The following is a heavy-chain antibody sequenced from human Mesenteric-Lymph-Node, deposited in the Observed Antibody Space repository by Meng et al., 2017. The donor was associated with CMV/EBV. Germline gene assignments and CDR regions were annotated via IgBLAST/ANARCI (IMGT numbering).Heavy chain of an antibody. Sequence: ASVKVSCKASGYTFTSYYMHWVRQAPGQGLEWMGIINPSGGSTSYAQKFQGRVTMTRDTSTSTVYMELSSLRSEDTAVYYCARGGIPYYYESSGYYFDYWGQGTLVTVSS. V-gene: IGHV1-46*01. CDR1: GYTFTSYY. CDR2: INPSGGST. J-gene: IGHJ4*02. D-gene: IGHD3-22*01. CDR3: ARGGIPYYYESSGYYFDY.